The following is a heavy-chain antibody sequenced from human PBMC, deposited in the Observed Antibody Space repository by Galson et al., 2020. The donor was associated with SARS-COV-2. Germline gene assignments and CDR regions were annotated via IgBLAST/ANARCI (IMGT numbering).Heavy chain of an antibody. V-gene: IGHV2-26*01. Sequence: SGPTLVKPTETLTLTCTVSGFSLSNARMGVSWIRQPPGKALEWLAHIFSNGEKSYNTSLKTRLTISKDTSKSQVVLIMTNMDPVDTATYFCARMYSISRSEASRFDPWGQGTLVIVSS. CDR3: ARMYSISRSEASRFDP. D-gene: IGHD6-6*01. CDR2: IFSNGEK. J-gene: IGHJ5*02. CDR1: GFSLSNARMG.